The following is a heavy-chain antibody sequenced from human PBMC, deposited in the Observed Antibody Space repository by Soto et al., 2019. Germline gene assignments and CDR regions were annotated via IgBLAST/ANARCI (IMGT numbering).Heavy chain of an antibody. V-gene: IGHV4-31*03. CDR3: ARYVDIVATIGRYWYFDL. D-gene: IGHD5-12*01. Sequence: QVQLQESGPGLVKPSQTLSLTCTVSGGSISSGGYYWSWIRQHPGKGLEWIGYIYYSGSTYYNPSLKTRVTLSVDTSKNQFSLKLSSVTAADTAVYYCARYVDIVATIGRYWYFDLWGRGTLVTVSS. J-gene: IGHJ2*01. CDR1: GGSISSGGYY. CDR2: IYYSGST.